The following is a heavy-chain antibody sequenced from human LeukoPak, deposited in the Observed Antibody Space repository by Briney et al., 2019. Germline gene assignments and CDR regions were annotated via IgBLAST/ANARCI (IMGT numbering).Heavy chain of an antibody. J-gene: IGHJ4*02. D-gene: IGHD5-12*01. CDR3: ASLRLLDY. V-gene: IGHV1-2*02. CDR2: INPNSGGT. CDR1: GYTFTNYY. Sequence: GASVKVSCKASGYTFTNYYMHWVRQAPGEGLEWMGWINPNSGGTNYAQKFQGRVTMTRDTSISTAYMELSSLISDDKAVYYCASLRLLDYWGQGTLVTVSS.